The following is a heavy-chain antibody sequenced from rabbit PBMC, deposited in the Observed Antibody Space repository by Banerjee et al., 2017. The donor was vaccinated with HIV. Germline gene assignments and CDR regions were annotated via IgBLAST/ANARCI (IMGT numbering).Heavy chain of an antibody. CDR1: GFSFSNKYV. D-gene: IGHD4-1*01. CDR3: ARDLYYGSGWGLDL. J-gene: IGHJ4*01. V-gene: IGHV1S45*01. Sequence: QEQLEESGGGLVKPEGSLTLTCTASGFSFSNKYVMCWVRQAPGKGLEWIGCIVAGSSGSTYYASWAKGRFTISRTSSTTVTLQMTSLTAADTATYFCARDLYYGSGWGLDLWGPGTLVTVS. CDR2: IVAGSSGST.